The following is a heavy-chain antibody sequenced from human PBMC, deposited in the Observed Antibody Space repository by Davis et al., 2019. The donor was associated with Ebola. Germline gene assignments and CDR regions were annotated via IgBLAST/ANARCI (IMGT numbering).Heavy chain of an antibody. CDR3: ARVGAVAVAGTRDYYYYYGMDV. CDR1: GGSISSSNW. J-gene: IGHJ6*02. Sequence: SETLSLTCAVSGGSISSSNWWSWVRQPPGKGLEWIGEIYHSGSTNYNPSLKSRVTISVDKSKNQFSLKLSSVTAADTAVYYCARVGAVAVAGTRDYYYYYGMDVWGQGTTVTVSS. CDR2: IYHSGST. V-gene: IGHV4-4*02. D-gene: IGHD6-19*01.